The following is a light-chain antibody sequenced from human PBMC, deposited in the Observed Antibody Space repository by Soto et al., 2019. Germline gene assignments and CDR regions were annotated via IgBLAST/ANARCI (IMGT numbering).Light chain of an antibody. CDR2: QDS. CDR3: QAWDSSTYVV. CDR1: KLGDKY. V-gene: IGLV3-1*01. J-gene: IGLJ2*01. Sequence: SSELTQPPSVSVSPGQTASITCSGDKLGDKYACWYQQKPSQSPVLVIYQDSKRPSGIPERFSGSNSGNTATLTISGTQAMDEADYYCQAWDSSTYVVFGGGTKLTVL.